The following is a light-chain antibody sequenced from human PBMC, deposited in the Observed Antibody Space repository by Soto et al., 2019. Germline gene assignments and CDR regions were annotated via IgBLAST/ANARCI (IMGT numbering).Light chain of an antibody. V-gene: IGLV2-8*01. CDR3: SSYAGSNNLV. CDR1: SSDVGGYDY. J-gene: IGLJ1*01. CDR2: DVS. Sequence: QSVLTQPPSASGSPGQSVTISCPGTSSDVGGYDYVSWYRQHPGKAPELMIYDVSNRPSGVPDRFSGSKSGNTASLTVSGLQAEDEADYYCSSYAGSNNLVFGTGTKVTVL.